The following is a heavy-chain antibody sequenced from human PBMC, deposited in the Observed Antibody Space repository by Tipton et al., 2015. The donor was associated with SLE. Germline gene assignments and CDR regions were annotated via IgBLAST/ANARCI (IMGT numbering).Heavy chain of an antibody. J-gene: IGHJ4*01. V-gene: IGHV4-34*01. CDR1: GGSFSGYY. Sequence: TLSLTCAVYGGSFSGYYWSWIRQPPGKGLEWIGEINNSGSTNYNPSLKSRVSISVDTSKNQFSLKLRSVTAADTAVYYCASGKSSGWTGWGHGTLVTVSS. CDR2: INNSGST. CDR3: ASGKSSGWTG. D-gene: IGHD6-19*01.